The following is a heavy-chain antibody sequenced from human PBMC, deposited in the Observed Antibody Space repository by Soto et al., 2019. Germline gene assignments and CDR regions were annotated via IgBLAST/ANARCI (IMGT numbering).Heavy chain of an antibody. D-gene: IGHD6-6*01. Sequence: EVQLVESGGGLVQPGRSLRLSCAASGFIFDDYAMHWVRQAPGKGLEWVSGISWNSGNVGYADSVKGRFTISRDNAKNSLSLQMNSLRSEDTAFYFCAKGYFQLGDEYNSYKTHFDSWGQGTLVSVSS. CDR3: AKGYFQLGDEYNSYKTHFDS. J-gene: IGHJ4*02. CDR1: GFIFDDYA. V-gene: IGHV3-9*01. CDR2: ISWNSGNV.